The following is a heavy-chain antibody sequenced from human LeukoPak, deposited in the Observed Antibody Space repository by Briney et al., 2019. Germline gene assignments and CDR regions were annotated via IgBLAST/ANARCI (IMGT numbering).Heavy chain of an antibody. D-gene: IGHD4-17*01. V-gene: IGHV4-38-2*02. J-gene: IGHJ4*02. CDR3: AMITVTTGVDS. CDR1: GFSISIGYY. Sequence: SETLSLTCSVSGFSISIGYYWGWIRQPPGKGLERIGNALHSGNTFYNPSLKSRVAISLDTSRNQLSMRLSSVTAADTAVYYCAMITVTTGVDSWGQGTLVTVSS. CDR2: ALHSGNT.